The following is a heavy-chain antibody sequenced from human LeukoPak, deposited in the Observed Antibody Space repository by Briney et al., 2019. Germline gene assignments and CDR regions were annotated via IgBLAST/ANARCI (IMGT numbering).Heavy chain of an antibody. CDR2: ISSSSSYI. D-gene: IGHD1-7*01. CDR1: GFTFSRHS. Sequence: GGSLRLSCAASGFTFSRHSINWVRQAPGKGLEWVSSISSSSSYIYYADSVKGRFTISRDNAKNSLYLQMNSLRAEDTAVYYCARDSGNYLDAFDIWGQGTLVTVSS. CDR3: ARDSGNYLDAFDI. V-gene: IGHV3-21*01. J-gene: IGHJ3*02.